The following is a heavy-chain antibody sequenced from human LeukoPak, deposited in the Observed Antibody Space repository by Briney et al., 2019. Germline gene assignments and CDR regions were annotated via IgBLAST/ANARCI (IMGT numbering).Heavy chain of an antibody. CDR2: IYYSGST. Sequence: SETLSLTRTASGGSISSYYWSWIRQPPGKGLEWIGYIYYSGSTNYNPSLKSRVTISVDTSKNQFSLKLSSVTAADTAVYYCARASSGSYLNWFDPWGQGTLVTVSS. V-gene: IGHV4-59*08. CDR1: GGSISSYY. J-gene: IGHJ5*02. CDR3: ARASSGSYLNWFDP. D-gene: IGHD1-26*01.